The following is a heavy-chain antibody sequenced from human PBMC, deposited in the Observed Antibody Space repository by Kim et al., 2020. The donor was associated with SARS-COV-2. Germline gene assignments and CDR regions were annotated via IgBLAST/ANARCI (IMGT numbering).Heavy chain of an antibody. Sequence: GGSLRLSCAASGFTFSSYSMNWVRQAPGKGLEWVSSISSSSSYIYYADSVKGRFTISRDNAKNSLYLQMNSLRGEDTAVYYCARVIFGVSRAEDYWGQGTLVTVSS. CDR3: ARVIFGVSRAEDY. CDR2: ISSSSSYI. CDR1: GFTFSSYS. J-gene: IGHJ4*02. D-gene: IGHD3-3*01. V-gene: IGHV3-21*01.